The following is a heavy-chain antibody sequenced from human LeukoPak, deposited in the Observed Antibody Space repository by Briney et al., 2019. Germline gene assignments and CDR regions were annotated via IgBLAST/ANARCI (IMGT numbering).Heavy chain of an antibody. CDR2: ISAYNGNT. Sequence: ASVRVSCKASGYTCTSYGISWGRQAPGQGREWMAWISAYNGNTDYAQNLRGRVTMTTDTSTSTAYMALRSLRSDDTAVYYCARDSVDGSGTYYNDSPDYWGQGTLVTVSS. CDR1: GYTCTSYG. D-gene: IGHD3-10*01. V-gene: IGHV1-18*01. J-gene: IGHJ4*02. CDR3: ARDSVDGSGTYYNDSPDY.